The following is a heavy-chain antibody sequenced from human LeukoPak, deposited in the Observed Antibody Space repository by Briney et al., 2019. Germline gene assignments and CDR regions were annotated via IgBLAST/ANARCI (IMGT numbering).Heavy chain of an antibody. V-gene: IGHV6-1*01. CDR2: TYYRSRWYN. D-gene: IGHD5-18*01. Sequence: SQTLSLTCAISGDSVSSNSAAWNWIRQSPSRGLEWLGKTYYRSRWYNHYAVSVKSRISINPDTSKNQFSLQLSSVTPEDTAVYYCARSESNGLDYWGQGTLLTVSS. CDR3: ARSESNGLDY. CDR1: GDSVSSNSAA. J-gene: IGHJ4*02.